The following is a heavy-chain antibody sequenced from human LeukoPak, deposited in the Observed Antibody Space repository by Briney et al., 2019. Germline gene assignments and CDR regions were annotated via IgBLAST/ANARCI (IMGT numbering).Heavy chain of an antibody. CDR3: AKGPHGGAFDI. Sequence: GGSLRLSCAASGFTFSTFAMVWVRQPPGKGLEWVSSIFPSGGEIHYADSVKGRFTISRDNSKNTLYLQMNSLRAEDTAVYYCAKGPHGGAFDIWGQGTMVTVSS. J-gene: IGHJ3*02. V-gene: IGHV3-23*01. D-gene: IGHD3-10*01. CDR2: IFPSGGEI. CDR1: GFTFSTFA.